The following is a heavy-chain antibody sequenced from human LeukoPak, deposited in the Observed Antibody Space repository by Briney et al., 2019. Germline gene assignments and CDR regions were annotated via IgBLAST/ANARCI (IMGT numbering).Heavy chain of an antibody. V-gene: IGHV3-23*01. CDR2: ISGSGGST. D-gene: IGHD3-22*01. CDR1: GFTVSSNY. J-gene: IGHJ4*02. CDR3: AKAVYSSYYYDSSGYPFDY. Sequence: PGGSLRLSCAASGFTVSSNYMSWVRQAPGKGLEWVSAISGSGGSTYYADSVKGRFTISRDNSKNTLYLQMNSLRAEDTAVYYCAKAVYSSYYYDSSGYPFDYWGQGTLVTVSS.